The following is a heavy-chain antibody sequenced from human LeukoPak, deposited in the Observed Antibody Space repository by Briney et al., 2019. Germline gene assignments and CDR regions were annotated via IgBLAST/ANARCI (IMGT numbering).Heavy chain of an antibody. CDR3: AKAGPYCSGGSCYGLFSD. Sequence: GGSLRLSCAASGFTFSSYSMNWVRQAPGKGLEWVSSTSSSSSYIYYADSVKGRFTISRDNSKNTLYLQMNSLRAEVTAVYYCAKAGPYCSGGSCYGLFSDWGQGTLVTVSS. D-gene: IGHD2-15*01. V-gene: IGHV3-21*04. J-gene: IGHJ4*02. CDR1: GFTFSSYS. CDR2: TSSSSSYI.